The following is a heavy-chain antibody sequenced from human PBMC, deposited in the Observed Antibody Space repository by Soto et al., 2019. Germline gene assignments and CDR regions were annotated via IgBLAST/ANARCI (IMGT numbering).Heavy chain of an antibody. J-gene: IGHJ4*02. CDR2: IYHSGST. V-gene: IGHV4-30-2*01. D-gene: IGHD1-26*01. Sequence: SETLSLTCAVSGGSISSGGYSWSWIRQPPGKGLEWIGYIYHSGSTYYNPSLKSRVTISVGRSKNQFSLKLSSVTAADTAVYYCVRDPDGILDFDYWGQGTLVTVSS. CDR1: GGSISSGGYS. CDR3: VRDPDGILDFDY.